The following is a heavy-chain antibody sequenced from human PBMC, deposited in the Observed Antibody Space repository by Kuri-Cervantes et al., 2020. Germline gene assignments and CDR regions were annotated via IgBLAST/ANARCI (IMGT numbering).Heavy chain of an antibody. CDR3: AAGGTGGPDNWFDP. Sequence: SVKVSCKASGLTFTRSAVQWVRQARGQRLEWIGWIVVGSGYTHYAQKFHERVTITRDMSTNTAYMELNSLRSEDTAVYYCAAGGTGGPDNWFDPWGQGILVTVSS. CDR1: GLTFTRSA. D-gene: IGHD2-8*02. J-gene: IGHJ5*02. CDR2: IVVGSGYT. V-gene: IGHV1-58*01.